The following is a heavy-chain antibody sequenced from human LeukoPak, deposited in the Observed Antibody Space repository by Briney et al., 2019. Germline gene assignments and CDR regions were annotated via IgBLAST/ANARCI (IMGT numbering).Heavy chain of an antibody. CDR2: INWNSGTM. CDR3: AKDPYMDV. V-gene: IGHV3-9*01. Sequence: GRSLILSCAASGFSLADATMHWVRQVPGKGLEWVSGINWNSGTMDYADSVKGRFTVSRDNAKNSLYLQMNSLKTEDTALYYCAKDPYMDVWGKGTTVTVSS. J-gene: IGHJ6*03. CDR1: GFSLADAT.